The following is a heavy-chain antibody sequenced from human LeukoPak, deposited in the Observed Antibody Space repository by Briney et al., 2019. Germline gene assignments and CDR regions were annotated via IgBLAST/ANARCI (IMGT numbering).Heavy chain of an antibody. J-gene: IGHJ2*01. V-gene: IGHV3-21*01. CDR1: GFTFSSYS. CDR2: ISSGSSHT. CDR3: AKDGGTSYWYFDL. D-gene: IGHD2-15*01. Sequence: GGSLRLSCAASGFTFSSYSMNWVRQAPGKGLEWVSSISSGSSHTYYADSMKGRFTISRDNAKNSLYLQLNSLRAEDTAVYYCAKDGGTSYWYFDLWGRGTLVTVSS.